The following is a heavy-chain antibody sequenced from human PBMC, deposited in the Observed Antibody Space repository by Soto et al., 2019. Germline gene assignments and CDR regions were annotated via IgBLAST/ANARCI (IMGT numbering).Heavy chain of an antibody. Sequence: KSSETLSLTCTVSGGSVSSGSYYWSWIRQPPGKGLEWIGYIYYSGSTNYNPSLKSRVTISVDTSKNQFSLKLSSVTAADTAVYYCARETFYGGYQGWTNRPFDYWGQGTLVTVSS. CDR2: IYYSGST. D-gene: IGHD4-17*01. CDR1: GGSVSSGSYY. CDR3: ARETFYGGYQGWTNRPFDY. J-gene: IGHJ4*02. V-gene: IGHV4-61*01.